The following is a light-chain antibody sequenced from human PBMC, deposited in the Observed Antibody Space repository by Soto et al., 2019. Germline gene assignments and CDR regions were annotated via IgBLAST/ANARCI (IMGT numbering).Light chain of an antibody. CDR2: EAS. Sequence: EIVLTQSPATLSLSPGERATLSCRASQTVSSSLAWYQQKPGQAPRLLIYEASNRATGIPARFSGSGSGADFTLTISSLEPEDFAIYYCQQRQYWPPITFGQGTRLEIK. J-gene: IGKJ5*01. V-gene: IGKV3-11*01. CDR3: QQRQYWPPIT. CDR1: QTVSSS.